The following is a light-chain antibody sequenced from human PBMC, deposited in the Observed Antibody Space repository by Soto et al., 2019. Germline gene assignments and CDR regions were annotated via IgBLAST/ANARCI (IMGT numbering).Light chain of an antibody. CDR1: QSVSSH. Sequence: ERVMTQSPATLSVSPGERATLSCRASQSVSSHLAWYQQKPGQAPRLLFFGASIRATGIPDRFSGSGSGTEFTLTISSLQPEDFAAYYCQQYGRSLPITFGQGTRLEIK. CDR3: QQYGRSLPIT. J-gene: IGKJ5*01. CDR2: GAS. V-gene: IGKV3D-15*02.